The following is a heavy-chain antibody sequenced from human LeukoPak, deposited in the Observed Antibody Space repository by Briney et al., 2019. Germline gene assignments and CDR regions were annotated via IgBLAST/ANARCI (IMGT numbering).Heavy chain of an antibody. V-gene: IGHV4-4*07. CDR3: ARDFYGDDGHHPFDY. J-gene: IGHJ4*02. CDR1: GGSISNYY. Sequence: SETLSLTCSVSGGSISNYYWNWLRQPAGKGLEWIGRIYASGSTNYNPSLKSRVTISMDKFKNHFSLNLKSVTAADTAFYYCARDFYGDDGHHPFDYWGQGIQVTVSS. CDR2: IYASGST. D-gene: IGHD2/OR15-2a*01.